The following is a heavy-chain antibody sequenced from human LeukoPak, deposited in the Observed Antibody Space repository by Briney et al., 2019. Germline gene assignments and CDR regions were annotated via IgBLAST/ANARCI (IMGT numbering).Heavy chain of an antibody. Sequence: GASVKVSCKASGYTFISYGISWVRQAPGQGLEWMGWISAYNGNTNYAQKLQGRVTMTTDTSTSTAYMELRSLRSDDTAVYYCARGGSYDFWSGTPLYWGQGTLVTVSS. V-gene: IGHV1-18*01. CDR2: ISAYNGNT. CDR1: GYTFISYG. CDR3: ARGGSYDFWSGTPLY. J-gene: IGHJ4*02. D-gene: IGHD3-3*01.